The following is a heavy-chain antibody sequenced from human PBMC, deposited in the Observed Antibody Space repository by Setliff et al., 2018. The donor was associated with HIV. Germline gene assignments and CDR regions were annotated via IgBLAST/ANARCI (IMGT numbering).Heavy chain of an antibody. Sequence: SETLSLTCAVSGYSISSGYYWGWIRQPPGKGLEWIGSIYHSGSTYYNPSLKSRVTISVDTSRDQFSLKLSSVTAADTAVYYCASLFYYNRIDYWGQGTLVTVSS. J-gene: IGHJ4*02. CDR2: IYHSGST. D-gene: IGHD2-21*01. CDR1: GYSISSGYY. V-gene: IGHV4-38-2*01. CDR3: ASLFYYNRIDY.